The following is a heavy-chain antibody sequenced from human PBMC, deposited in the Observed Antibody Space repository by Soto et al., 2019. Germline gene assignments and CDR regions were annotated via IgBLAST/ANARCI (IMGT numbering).Heavy chain of an antibody. Sequence: SQTLSLTCAISGDSVSSNSAAWNWIRQSPSRGLEWLGRTYYRSKWYNDYAVSVKSRITINPDTSKNQFSLQLNSVTPEDTAVYYCARDPRIVATIRGEHGWFDPWGQGTLVTVSS. CDR1: GDSVSSNSAA. V-gene: IGHV6-1*01. CDR2: TYYRSKWYN. CDR3: ARDPRIVATIRGEHGWFDP. D-gene: IGHD5-12*01. J-gene: IGHJ5*02.